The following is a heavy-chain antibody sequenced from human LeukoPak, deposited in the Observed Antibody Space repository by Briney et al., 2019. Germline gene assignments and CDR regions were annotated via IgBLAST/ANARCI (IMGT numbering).Heavy chain of an antibody. CDR3: ARHYDSSGYWYYFDY. Sequence: PSETLSLTCTVSGGSISSYYWSWIRQPPGKGLDWIGYVYYSGSSNHNPSLKGRVTISVDTSKNQFSLKLSSVTAADTAVYYCARHYDSSGYWYYFDYWGQGALVTVSS. J-gene: IGHJ4*02. D-gene: IGHD3-22*01. CDR1: GGSISSYY. CDR2: VYYSGSS. V-gene: IGHV4-59*08.